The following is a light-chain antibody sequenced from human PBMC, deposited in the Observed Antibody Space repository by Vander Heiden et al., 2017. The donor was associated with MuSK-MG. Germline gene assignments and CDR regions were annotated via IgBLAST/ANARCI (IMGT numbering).Light chain of an antibody. V-gene: IGKV3-20*01. CDR2: GAS. CDR1: QSVSSSY. J-gene: IGKJ1*01. CDR3: QQDGSSQWT. Sequence: EIVLTQSPGTLSLSPGERATLSCRASQSVSSSYLAWYQQKPGQAPRLLIYGASSSATGIPDRFSGSGSGTDFTLTISRLEPEDFAVYYCQQDGSSQWTFGQGTKVEIK.